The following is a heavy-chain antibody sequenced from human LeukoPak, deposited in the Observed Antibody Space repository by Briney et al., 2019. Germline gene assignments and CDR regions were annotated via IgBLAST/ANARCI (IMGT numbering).Heavy chain of an antibody. V-gene: IGHV3-23*01. Sequence: GGSLRLSCAASGFIFRSYGMHWVRQAPGKGLEWVSTISGNGGATYYADSVKGRFTISRDNSKNTLYLQMNSLRAEDTAVYYCARILRWPNPFDQWGQGTLVTVSS. CDR3: ARILRWPNPFDQ. D-gene: IGHD4-23*01. CDR2: ISGNGGAT. CDR1: GFIFRSYG. J-gene: IGHJ4*02.